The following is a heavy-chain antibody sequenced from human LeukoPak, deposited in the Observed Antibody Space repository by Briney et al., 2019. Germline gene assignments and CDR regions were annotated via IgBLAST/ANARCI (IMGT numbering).Heavy chain of an antibody. CDR3: ARDSSGGSWGFDY. J-gene: IGHJ4*02. CDR1: GFTFSTYG. Sequence: LTGGSLRPSCAASGFTFSTYGMHWVRQAPGKGLEWVAVIWYDGSNKYYADSVKGRFTISRDNSKNTLDLQMNSLRAEDTAVYYCARDSSGGSWGFDYWGQGTLVTVSS. V-gene: IGHV3-33*01. CDR2: IWYDGSNK. D-gene: IGHD2-15*01.